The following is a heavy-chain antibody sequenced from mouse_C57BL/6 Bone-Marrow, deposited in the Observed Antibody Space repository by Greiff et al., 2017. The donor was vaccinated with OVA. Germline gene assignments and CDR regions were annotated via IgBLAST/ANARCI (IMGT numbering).Heavy chain of an antibody. CDR3: TSYGNFDD. CDR2: IDPENGDT. J-gene: IGHJ2*01. Sequence: VQLKESGAELVRPGASVKLSCTASGFNIKDDYMHWVKQRPEQGLEWIGWIDPENGDTEYASKFQGKATIPADTSSNTAYLQLSSLTSEDTAVYYCTSYGNFDDWGQGTTLTVSS. D-gene: IGHD2-1*01. V-gene: IGHV14-4*01. CDR1: GFNIKDDY.